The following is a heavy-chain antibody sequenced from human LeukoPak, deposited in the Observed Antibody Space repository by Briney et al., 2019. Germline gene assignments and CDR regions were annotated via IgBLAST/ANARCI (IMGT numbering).Heavy chain of an antibody. D-gene: IGHD2-2*01. V-gene: IGHV3-48*03. Sequence: GGSLRLSCAASGFTFSSYEMNWVRQAPGKGLEWVSYISSSGSTIYYADSVKGRFTISRDNAKNSLYLQMNSLRAEDTAVYYCARLPALSSEYFQHWGQGTLVTVSS. CDR3: ARLPALSSEYFQH. CDR2: ISSSGSTI. J-gene: IGHJ1*01. CDR1: GFTFSSYE.